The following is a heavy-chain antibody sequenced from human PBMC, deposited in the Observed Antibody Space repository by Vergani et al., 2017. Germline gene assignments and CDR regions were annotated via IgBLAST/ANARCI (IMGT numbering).Heavy chain of an antibody. Sequence: QLQLQQSGPGLVKPSETLFLTCTVSADSISSGSYYWGWIRQPPEKSLEWIGSIYYSGLTYYNPSLKSRVAISVDTSKNQFSLKVTSVTAADTAVYFCARQRLGSGWSPGDFDDWGQGILVTVSS. CDR3: ARQRLGSGWSPGDFDD. CDR1: ADSISSGSYY. D-gene: IGHD6-19*01. V-gene: IGHV4-39*01. J-gene: IGHJ4*02. CDR2: IYYSGLT.